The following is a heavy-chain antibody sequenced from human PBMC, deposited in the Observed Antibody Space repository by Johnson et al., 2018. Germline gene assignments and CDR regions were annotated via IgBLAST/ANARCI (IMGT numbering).Heavy chain of an antibody. CDR3: ARETYYGSGSYM. V-gene: IGHV3-30*03. Sequence: QVELGESGGGVVQPGRSLRLSCAASGFTFSSYGMHWVRQAPGKGLEWVAGISYVGSNKYYADSVKGRFTISRDNAKHSLYLQMNSLRAADTAVYYCARETYYGSGSYMWGQGTLVTVSS. CDR2: ISYVGSNK. J-gene: IGHJ4*02. D-gene: IGHD3-10*01. CDR1: GFTFSSYG.